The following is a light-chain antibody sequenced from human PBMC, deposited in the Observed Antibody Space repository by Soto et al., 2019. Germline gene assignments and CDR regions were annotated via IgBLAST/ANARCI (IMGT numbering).Light chain of an antibody. J-gene: IGKJ1*01. CDR3: QQSYRIPPWT. Sequence: DIQMTQSPSILSASVGDRVTITCRSSQTITNWLAWYQQKPGKAPRLLIYDASSLESWVPSRFSGSGSGTDFALTISSLQPEDFATYYCQQSYRIPPWTFGQGTKVDIK. CDR2: DAS. CDR1: QTITNW. V-gene: IGKV1-5*01.